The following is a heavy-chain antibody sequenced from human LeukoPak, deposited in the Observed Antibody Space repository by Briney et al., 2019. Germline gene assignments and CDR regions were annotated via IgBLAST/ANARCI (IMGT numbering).Heavy chain of an antibody. Sequence: GGALRLPCAAAGFRLSSFGVDWVRPGPGKGVEWVAVIWYDGSSKDYADSVKGRFTFSRDNSKNTLYLQMNSLTVEDTAVYYCARSQSSSLIDYWGQGTLVTVSS. CDR1: GFRLSSFG. D-gene: IGHD6-13*01. V-gene: IGHV3-33*01. CDR2: IWYDGSSK. CDR3: ARSQSSSLIDY. J-gene: IGHJ4*02.